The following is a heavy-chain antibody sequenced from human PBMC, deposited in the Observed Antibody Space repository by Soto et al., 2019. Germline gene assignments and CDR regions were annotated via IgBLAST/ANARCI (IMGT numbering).Heavy chain of an antibody. Sequence: QLQLQESGPGLVKPSETLSLTCTVSGGSISSSSYYWGWIRQPPGKGLEWIGSIYYSGSTYYNPSHKSRVIISVGTSKNLFSLKLRSVTAAATAVYYGARQPYDYGDWLGACWGQGTLVTVSS. CDR1: GGSISSSSYY. V-gene: IGHV4-39*01. CDR2: IYYSGST. J-gene: IGHJ4*02. D-gene: IGHD4-17*01. CDR3: ARQPYDYGDWLGAC.